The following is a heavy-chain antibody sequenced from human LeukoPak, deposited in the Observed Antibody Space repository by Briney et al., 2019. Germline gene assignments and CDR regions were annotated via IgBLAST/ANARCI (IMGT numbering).Heavy chain of an antibody. CDR3: ARDPDSSGRYNWFDP. CDR1: GYTFTSYG. J-gene: IGHJ5*02. V-gene: IGHV1-18*01. CDR2: ISAYNGIT. D-gene: IGHD6-19*01. Sequence: GASVKVSCKASGYTFTSYGISWVRQAPGQGLEWMGWISAYNGITNYAQKLQGRVTMTTDTSTSTAYMELRSLRSDDTAVYYCARDPDSSGRYNWFDPWGQGTLVTVSS.